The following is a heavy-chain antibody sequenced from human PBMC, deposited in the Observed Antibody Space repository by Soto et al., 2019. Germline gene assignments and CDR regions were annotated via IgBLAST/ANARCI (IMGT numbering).Heavy chain of an antibody. CDR2: MNPNNGNT. CDR1: GYPFTSYD. V-gene: IGHV1-8*01. CDR3: AREFSDYAGY. D-gene: IGHD4-17*01. J-gene: IGHJ4*02. Sequence: QVQLVQSGAEVKKPGASVKVSCKTSGYPFTSYDINWVRQAAGHGLEWMGWMNPNNGNTADVQKFKGRVTMTRETSIRTSDMALTSVSSDDTAVNYCAREFSDYAGYWGQGPLVTVSS.